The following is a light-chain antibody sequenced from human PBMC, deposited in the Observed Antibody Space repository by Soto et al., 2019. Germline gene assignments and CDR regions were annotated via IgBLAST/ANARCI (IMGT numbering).Light chain of an antibody. Sequence: QPVLTQSPSASASPGASVKLTCTLSSGHSDYAIAWHQQQPEKGPRYLMKVTSDGSHTKGDGIPDRFSGSSSGADRYLTISSRRSDDEADYYCQAWGPGGVFGGGTKVTVL. CDR3: QAWGPGGV. CDR1: SGHSDYA. CDR2: VTSDGSH. V-gene: IGLV4-69*01. J-gene: IGLJ3*02.